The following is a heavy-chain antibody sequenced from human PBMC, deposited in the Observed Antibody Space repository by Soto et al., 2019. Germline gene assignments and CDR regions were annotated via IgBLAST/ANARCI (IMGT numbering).Heavy chain of an antibody. Sequence: SETLSLTCTVSGGSINTFYWSWVRQPAGKGLEWIGRIFSSGSTSFNPSLKSRVTISVDTSKNQFSLRLTSVTAADTAVYYCARVRDWFDPWGQGTLVTVSS. V-gene: IGHV4-4*07. CDR2: IFSSGST. J-gene: IGHJ5*02. CDR1: GGSINTFY. D-gene: IGHD3-3*01. CDR3: ARVRDWFDP.